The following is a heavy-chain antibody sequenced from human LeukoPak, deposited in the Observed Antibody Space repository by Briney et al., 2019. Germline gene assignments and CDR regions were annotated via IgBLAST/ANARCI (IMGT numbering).Heavy chain of an antibody. CDR1: GGTFSSYA. J-gene: IGHJ6*03. CDR2: IIPIFGTA. CDR3: ARAPNGKYCSSTSCYGRNYYYYYYMDV. Sequence: SVKVSCKASGGTFSSYASSWVRQAPGQRLEWMGGIIPIFGTAKYAQKFQCRVTITTDASTSTAYMALSSLRSEDTAVYSCARAPNGKYCSSTSCYGRNYYYYYYMDVWGKGTTVTVSS. V-gene: IGHV1-69*05. D-gene: IGHD2-2*01.